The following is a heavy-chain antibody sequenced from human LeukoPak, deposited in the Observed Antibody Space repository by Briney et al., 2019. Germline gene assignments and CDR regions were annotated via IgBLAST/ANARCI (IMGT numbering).Heavy chain of an antibody. V-gene: IGHV4-39*01. CDR2: MYYTGST. Sequence: PSETLSLTCTVSGGSIFNSDYWAWIRQPPGKGLEWIGTMYYTGSTYYNPSLRSRVTISVDTSKNWFSLKLTSVTAADTAVYYCARLKRSNWYFDLWGRGTLVTVSS. D-gene: IGHD2-15*01. CDR3: ARLKRSNWYFDL. CDR1: GGSIFNSDY. J-gene: IGHJ2*01.